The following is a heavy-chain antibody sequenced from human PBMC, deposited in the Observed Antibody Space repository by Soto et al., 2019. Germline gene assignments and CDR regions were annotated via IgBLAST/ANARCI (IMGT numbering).Heavy chain of an antibody. D-gene: IGHD2-2*03. Sequence: QVQLVQSGAEVKRPGASVKVSCKASGYTFTSYDFNWVRQAPGHGLEGMGWVNPNSGNTDYAQKFQGRVTMTRKTSIRTAYMELSSLRSEDTAVYYCARASYLDPAFDIWGQGTMVTVSS. CDR3: ARASYLDPAFDI. V-gene: IGHV1-8*01. CDR2: VNPNSGNT. J-gene: IGHJ3*02. CDR1: GYTFTSYD.